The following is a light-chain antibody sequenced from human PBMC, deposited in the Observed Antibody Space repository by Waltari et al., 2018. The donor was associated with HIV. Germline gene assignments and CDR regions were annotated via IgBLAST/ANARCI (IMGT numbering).Light chain of an antibody. CDR1: SSDVGSYNL. V-gene: IGLV2-23*02. Sequence: QSALTQPASVSGSPGQSITISCTGTSSDVGSYNLVSWYQQNPGKAPKLMIYEVSKRPSGVSNRFSGSKSGNTASLTISGLQAEDEADYYCCSYAGSSTPVVFGGGTKLTVL. J-gene: IGLJ2*01. CDR2: EVS. CDR3: CSYAGSSTPVV.